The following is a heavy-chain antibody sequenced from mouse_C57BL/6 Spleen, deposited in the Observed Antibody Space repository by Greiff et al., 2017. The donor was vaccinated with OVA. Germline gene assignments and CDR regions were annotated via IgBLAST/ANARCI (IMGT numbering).Heavy chain of an antibody. J-gene: IGHJ1*03. D-gene: IGHD1-1*01. V-gene: IGHV1-82*01. CDR3: ARDYYYGSSHWYFDV. Sequence: QVQLQQSGPELVKPGDSVTISCKASGYAFSSSWMNWVKQRPGKGLEWIGRIYPGDGDTNYNGKFKGKATLTADKSSSTAYMQLSSLTSEDSAVYFCARDYYYGSSHWYFDVWGTGTTVTVSS. CDR2: IYPGDGDT. CDR1: GYAFSSSW.